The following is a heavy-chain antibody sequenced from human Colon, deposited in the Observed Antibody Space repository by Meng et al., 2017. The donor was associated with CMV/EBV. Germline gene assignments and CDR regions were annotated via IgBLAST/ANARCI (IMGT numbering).Heavy chain of an antibody. J-gene: IGHJ4*02. CDR2: VNSDGNNT. Sequence: GESLKISCAASGFDFSSFGMRWVRQVPGKGLEWVSRVNSDGNNTSYADSVKGRFTISRDNAKNTLYLQMNSLRAEDTAVYYCASTKYSGSYFEFWGQGTLVTVSS. CDR1: GFDFSSFG. V-gene: IGHV3-74*01. D-gene: IGHD1-26*01. CDR3: ASTKYSGSYFEF.